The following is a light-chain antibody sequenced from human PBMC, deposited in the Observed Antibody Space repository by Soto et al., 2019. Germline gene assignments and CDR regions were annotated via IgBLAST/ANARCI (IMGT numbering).Light chain of an antibody. CDR1: SSDVGSYNS. CDR3: SSYTTSASYV. Sequence: QSVLTQPASVSGSPGQSITISCTGTSSDVGSYNSVSWYQQHPGKAPKLMIYGVSNRPSRVSIRFSGSKSGNTASLNISGLQAEDEGDYYCSSYTTSASYVFGTGTKVTVL. CDR2: GVS. J-gene: IGLJ1*01. V-gene: IGLV2-14*01.